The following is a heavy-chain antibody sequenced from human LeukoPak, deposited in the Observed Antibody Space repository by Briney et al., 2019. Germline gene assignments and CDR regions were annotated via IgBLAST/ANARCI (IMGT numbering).Heavy chain of an antibody. J-gene: IGHJ6*03. Sequence: SVKVSCKASGGTFSSYAISWVRQAPGQGLAWMGGIIPIFGTANYAQKFQGRVTITTDESTSTAYMELSSLRSEDTAVYYCASGSTSPYYYYYYMDVWGKGTTVTVSS. CDR3: ASGSTSPYYYYYYMDV. V-gene: IGHV1-69*05. D-gene: IGHD2-2*01. CDR1: GGTFSSYA. CDR2: IIPIFGTA.